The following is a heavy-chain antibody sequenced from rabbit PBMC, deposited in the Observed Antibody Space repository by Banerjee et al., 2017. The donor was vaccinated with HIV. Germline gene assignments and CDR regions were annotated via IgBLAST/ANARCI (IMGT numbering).Heavy chain of an antibody. CDR2: IYNGDGRT. CDR3: AKYDQSYEALDL. J-gene: IGHJ6*01. CDR1: GFSFSSSYY. V-gene: IGHV1S40*01. D-gene: IGHD2-1*01. Sequence: QSLEESGGDLVKPGASLTLTCTASGFSFSSSYYMCWVRQAPGKGLEWIACIYNGDGRTYYASWAKGRFTISKTSSTTVTLQMTSLTAADTATYFCAKYDQSYEALDLWGQGTLVTVS.